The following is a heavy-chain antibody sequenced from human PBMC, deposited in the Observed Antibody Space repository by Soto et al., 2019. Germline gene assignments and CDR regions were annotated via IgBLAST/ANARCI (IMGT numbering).Heavy chain of an antibody. CDR3: ARDSPLDSSSSFFDY. Sequence: SVKVSCKASGGTFSSYAISWVRQAPGQGLEWMGGIIPIFGTANYAQKFQGRVTITADESTSTAYMELSSLRSEDTAVYYCARDSPLDSSSSFFDYWGQGTLVTVSS. CDR2: IIPIFGTA. V-gene: IGHV1-69*13. D-gene: IGHD6-6*01. J-gene: IGHJ4*02. CDR1: GGTFSSYA.